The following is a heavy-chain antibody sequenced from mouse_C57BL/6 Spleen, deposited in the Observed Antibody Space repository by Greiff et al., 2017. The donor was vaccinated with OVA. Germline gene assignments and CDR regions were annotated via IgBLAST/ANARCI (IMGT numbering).Heavy chain of an antibody. CDR1: GYSFTDYN. CDR2: INPNYGNT. D-gene: IGHD2-5*01. Sequence: VQLKESGPELVKPGASVKISCKASGYSFTDYNMNWVKQSNGKSLEWIGVINPNYGNTSYKQKLKGKATLTVDQSSITAYMQLKSLTSEDSAVYYCARLDYSNEYFEVWGTGTTVTVSS. J-gene: IGHJ1*03. CDR3: ARLDYSNEYFEV. V-gene: IGHV1-39*01.